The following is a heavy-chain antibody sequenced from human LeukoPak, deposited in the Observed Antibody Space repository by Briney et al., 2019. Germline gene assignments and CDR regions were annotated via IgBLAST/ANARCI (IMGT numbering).Heavy chain of an antibody. D-gene: IGHD6-25*01. Sequence: KAGPSLSLARASACFNFPHYHMTRQPNSPGVGRKGVLSNSPVSTYTFYSDSVKGRFTISRDNRKNTLYLQMSSLSAEDTAVYYCARDGSGFYYYYYMDVWGRGTAVTVSS. V-gene: IGHV3-21*01. CDR2: NSPVSTYT. CDR1: CFNFPHYH. CDR3: ARDGSGFYYYYYMDV. J-gene: IGHJ6*03.